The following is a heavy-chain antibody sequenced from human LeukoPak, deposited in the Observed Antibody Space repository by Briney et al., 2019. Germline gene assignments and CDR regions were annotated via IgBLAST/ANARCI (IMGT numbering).Heavy chain of an antibody. CDR1: GGSISSYY. CDR2: IYYSGST. CDR3: ASHSSSWYKPYYYYGMDV. Sequence: SETLSLTCTVSGGSISSYYWSWIRQPQGKGLEWIGYIYYSGSTNYNPSLKSRVTISVDTSKNQFSLKLSSVTAADTAVYYCASHSSSWYKPYYYYGMDVWGQGTTVTVSS. D-gene: IGHD6-13*01. V-gene: IGHV4-59*01. J-gene: IGHJ6*02.